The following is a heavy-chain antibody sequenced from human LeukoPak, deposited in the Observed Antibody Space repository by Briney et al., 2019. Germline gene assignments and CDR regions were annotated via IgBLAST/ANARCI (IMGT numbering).Heavy chain of an antibody. CDR1: GGSLSRYY. D-gene: IGHD3-10*01. V-gene: IGHV4-59*01. CDR3: ARGLGFGANWFDP. Sequence: SETLFLNCTVSGGSLSRYYWGWIRQPPGKGLEGIGYIYYSGSTNYNPSLKSRVTISVDTSKNQFSLKLSSVTAADTAVYYCARGLGFGANWFDPWGQGTLVTVSS. CDR2: IYYSGST. J-gene: IGHJ5*02.